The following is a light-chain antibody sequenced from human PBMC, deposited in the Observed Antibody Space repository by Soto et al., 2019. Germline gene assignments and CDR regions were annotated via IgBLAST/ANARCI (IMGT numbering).Light chain of an antibody. Sequence: QSALTQPASVSGSPGQSITISCTGTSSDVGAYNYVSWYQQYPGKAPKLMIYDVSNRPSGVSNRFSGSKSGNTASLTISGLQAEAEADYYCSSYTSSSTLGVFGGGTKVTVL. V-gene: IGLV2-14*03. CDR1: SSDVGAYNY. J-gene: IGLJ2*01. CDR3: SSYTSSSTLGV. CDR2: DVS.